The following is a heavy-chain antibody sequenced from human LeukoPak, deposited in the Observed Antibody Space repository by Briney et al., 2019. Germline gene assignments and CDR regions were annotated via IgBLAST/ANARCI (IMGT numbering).Heavy chain of an antibody. CDR3: ARDRGSGSRRGFDY. CDR2: INPNSGGT. CDR1: GYTFTGYY. J-gene: IGHJ4*02. V-gene: IGHV1-2*04. Sequence: ASVKVSCKASGYTFTGYYMHWVRQAPGQGLAWMGWINPNSGGTNYAQKFQGWVTMTRDTSISTAYMELSRLRCDDTAVYYCARDRGSGSRRGFDYWGQGTLVTVSS. D-gene: IGHD1-26*01.